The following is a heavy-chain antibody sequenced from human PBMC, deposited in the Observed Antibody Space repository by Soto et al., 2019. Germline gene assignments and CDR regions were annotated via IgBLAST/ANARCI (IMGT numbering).Heavy chain of an antibody. V-gene: IGHV3-9*01. J-gene: IGHJ3*02. CDR2: ISWDSGSI. Sequence: PGGSLRLSCAASGFTFDDYAMHWVRQAPGKGLEWVSGISWDSGSIGYADSVKGRFIISRDNAKNSLYLQMNSLRAEDTALYYCAKDKSDGYTAFDIWGQGTMVTVSS. CDR1: GFTFDDYA. CDR3: AKDKSDGYTAFDI. D-gene: IGHD5-12*01.